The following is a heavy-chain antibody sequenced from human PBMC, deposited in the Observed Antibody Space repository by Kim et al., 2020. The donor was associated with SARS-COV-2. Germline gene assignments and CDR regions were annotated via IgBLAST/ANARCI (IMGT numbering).Heavy chain of an antibody. CDR3: AVAAAFDP. J-gene: IGHJ5*02. Sequence: KYYADSVKGRFTVSRDNAKNLLYLDMDSLRAEDTAVYYCAVAAAFDPWGQGTLVTVSS. V-gene: IGHV3-21*06. CDR2: K. D-gene: IGHD2-15*01.